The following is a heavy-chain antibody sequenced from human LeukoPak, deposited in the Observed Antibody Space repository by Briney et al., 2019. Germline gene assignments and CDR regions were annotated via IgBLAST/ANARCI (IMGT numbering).Heavy chain of an antibody. J-gene: IGHJ4*02. CDR2: INPNSGGT. CDR3: ARDRYCSSTSCSKQPSFDY. D-gene: IGHD2-2*01. CDR1: GYTFTSYD. Sequence: WASVKVSCKASGYTFTSYDINWVRQATGQGLEWMGWINPNSGGTNYAQKFQGRVTMTRDTSISTAYMELSRLRSDDTAVYYCARDRYCSSTSCSKQPSFDYWGQGTLVTVSS. V-gene: IGHV1-2*02.